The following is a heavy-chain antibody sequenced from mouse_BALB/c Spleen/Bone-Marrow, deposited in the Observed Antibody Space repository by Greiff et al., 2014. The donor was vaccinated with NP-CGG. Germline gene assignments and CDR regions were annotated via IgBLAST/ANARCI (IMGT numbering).Heavy chain of an antibody. CDR2: IWAGGST. D-gene: IGHD1-2*01. V-gene: IGHV2-9*02. CDR1: GFSLTSYG. Sequence: VQLVELGPGLVAPSQTLSITCTVSGFSLTSYGVHWVRQSPGKGLEWLGVIWAGGSTNYNSALMSRLSISKDNSKSQVFLKMNSLQTDDTAMYYCARYYYGFLDYWGQGTTLTVSS. J-gene: IGHJ2*01. CDR3: ARYYYGFLDY.